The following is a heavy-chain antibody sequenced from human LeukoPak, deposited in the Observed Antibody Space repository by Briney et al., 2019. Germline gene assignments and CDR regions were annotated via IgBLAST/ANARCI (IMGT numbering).Heavy chain of an antibody. V-gene: IGHV1-69*01. Sequence: SVKVSCKASGGTFISYARSWVRQAPGQGLEWMGGIIPLLGTANYAQKFPGRVTRTADECTSTAYMELSSLRSEDPAVSYCAREPSGAPFDYWGQGTLATASS. CDR1: GGTFISYA. J-gene: IGHJ4*02. D-gene: IGHD3-10*01. CDR3: AREPSGAPFDY. CDR2: IIPLLGTA.